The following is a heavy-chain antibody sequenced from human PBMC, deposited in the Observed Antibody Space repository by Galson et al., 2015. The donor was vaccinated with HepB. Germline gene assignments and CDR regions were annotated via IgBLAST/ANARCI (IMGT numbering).Heavy chain of an antibody. CDR1: GFNFDNSA. V-gene: IGHV3-30*03. D-gene: IGHD6-25*01. CDR2: ISYDGNDK. Sequence: SLRLSCAASGFNFDNSALHWVRQAPGKGLDWLSVISYDGNDKDYADSVKGRFIISRDNSKNTLFLQLDRLKPEDTATYYCARSRARYFYDKNGRGYNFDDWGQGTLVIVSS. CDR3: ARSRARYFYDKNGRGYNFDD. J-gene: IGHJ4*02.